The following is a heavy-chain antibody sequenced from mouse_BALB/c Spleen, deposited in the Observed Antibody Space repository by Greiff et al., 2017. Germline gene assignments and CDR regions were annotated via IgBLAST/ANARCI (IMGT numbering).Heavy chain of an antibody. J-gene: IGHJ2*01. CDR3: ARGGYDGDYFDY. Sequence: EVQRVESGPGLVKPSQSLSLTCSVTGYSITSGYYWNWIRQFPGNKLEWMGYISYDGSNNYNPSLKNRISITRDTSKNQFFLKLNSVTTEDTATYYCARGGYDGDYFDYWGQGTTLTVSS. CDR1: GYSITSGYY. CDR2: ISYDGSN. V-gene: IGHV3-6*02. D-gene: IGHD2-14*01.